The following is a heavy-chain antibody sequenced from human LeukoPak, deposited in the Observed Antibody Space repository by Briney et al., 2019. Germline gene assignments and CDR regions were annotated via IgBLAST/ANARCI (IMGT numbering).Heavy chain of an antibody. CDR2: IYYSGST. J-gene: IGHJ6*03. V-gene: IGHV4-59*01. D-gene: IGHD3-10*01. CDR1: GDSISSYY. CDR3: ARSRITMVRGAPDYYYYMDV. Sequence: SETLSLTCIVSGDSISSYYWSWIRQPPGKGLEWIGYIYYSGSTNYNPSLKSRVTISVDTSKNQFSLKLSSVTAADTAVYYCARSRITMVRGAPDYYYYMDVWGKGTTVTVSS.